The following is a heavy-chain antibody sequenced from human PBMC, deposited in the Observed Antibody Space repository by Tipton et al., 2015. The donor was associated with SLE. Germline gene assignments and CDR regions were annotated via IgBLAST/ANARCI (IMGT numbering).Heavy chain of an antibody. D-gene: IGHD3-9*01. V-gene: IGHV3-23*01. J-gene: IGHJ6*02. Sequence: GSLRLSCTASGFTFSSYAMHWVRQAPGKGLEWVSGIGPGGSTYYADSVKDRFTISRDNSKNTLYLQINTLRAEDTALYYCAKSVLTDYTHYGMDVWGQGTTVTVSS. CDR1: GFTFSSYA. CDR3: AKSVLTDYTHYGMDV. CDR2: IGPGGST.